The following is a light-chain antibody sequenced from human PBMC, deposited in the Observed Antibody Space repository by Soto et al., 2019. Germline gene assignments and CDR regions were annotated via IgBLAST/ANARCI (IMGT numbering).Light chain of an antibody. V-gene: IGKV3-20*01. CDR2: GAS. CDR1: QSLSNVF. Sequence: IVLTQSPGTLSLSPGEGATLSCRASQSLSNVFLAWYQQKPGQAPRLLIYGASRRATGIPDRFSGSGSGTDFTLTISRLEPEDFAVYFCHQYATSPYTFGQGTKLEIK. CDR3: HQYATSPYT. J-gene: IGKJ2*01.